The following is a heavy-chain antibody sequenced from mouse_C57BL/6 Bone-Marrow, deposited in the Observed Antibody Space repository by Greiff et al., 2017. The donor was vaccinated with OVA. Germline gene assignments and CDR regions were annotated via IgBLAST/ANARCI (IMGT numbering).Heavy chain of an antibody. CDR1: GYTFTSYW. Sequence: QVQLQQPGAELVKPGASVKLSCKASGYTFTSYWMHWVKQRPGQGLEWIGMIHPNSGSTNYNEKFKSKATLTVDKSSSTAYMQLSSLTSEDSAVYYCARYRYGSKTDWYFDVWGTGTTVTVSS. D-gene: IGHD1-1*01. J-gene: IGHJ1*03. CDR2: IHPNSGST. CDR3: ARYRYGSKTDWYFDV. V-gene: IGHV1-64*01.